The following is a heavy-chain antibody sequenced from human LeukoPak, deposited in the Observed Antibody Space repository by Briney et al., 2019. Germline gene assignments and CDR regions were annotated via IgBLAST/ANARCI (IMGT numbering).Heavy chain of an antibody. J-gene: IGHJ4*02. CDR3: ARDVVGDSLLDY. D-gene: IGHD2-21*01. V-gene: IGHV1-18*01. Sequence: ASVKVSCKASGYTFTSYGISGVRQAPGQGLEWRGWISAYNGNTHYAQKLQGRVTMTTDTSTSTAYMELRSLRSDDTAVYYCARDVVGDSLLDYWGQGTLVTVSS. CDR1: GYTFTSYG. CDR2: ISAYNGNT.